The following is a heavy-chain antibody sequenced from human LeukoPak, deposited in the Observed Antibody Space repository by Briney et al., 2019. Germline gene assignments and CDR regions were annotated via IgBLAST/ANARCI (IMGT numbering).Heavy chain of an antibody. J-gene: IGHJ6*03. CDR2: IIPIFGTA. CDR1: GGTFSSYA. CDR3: ARVRMVRGVTDYYYYYMDV. V-gene: IGHV1-69*13. D-gene: IGHD3-10*01. Sequence: ASVKVSCKASGGTFSSYAISWVRQAPGQGLEWMGGIIPIFGTANYAQKFQGRVTITADESTSTAYMELSSLRSEDTAVYYCARVRMVRGVTDYYYYYMDVWGKGTTVTISS.